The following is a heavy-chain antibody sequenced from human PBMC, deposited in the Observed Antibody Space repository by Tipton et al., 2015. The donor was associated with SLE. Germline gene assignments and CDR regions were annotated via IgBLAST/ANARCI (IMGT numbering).Heavy chain of an antibody. CDR1: GGSISSGDYY. J-gene: IGHJ2*01. Sequence: TLSLTCTVSGGSISSGDYYWSWIRQPPGKGLEWIGYIYYSGSTNYNPSLKSRVTISVDTSKNQFSLKLSSVTAADTAVYYCARQGWTPFFDLWGRGTLVTVSS. CDR2: IYYSGST. V-gene: IGHV4-30-4*01. D-gene: IGHD2-15*01. CDR3: ARQGWTPFFDL.